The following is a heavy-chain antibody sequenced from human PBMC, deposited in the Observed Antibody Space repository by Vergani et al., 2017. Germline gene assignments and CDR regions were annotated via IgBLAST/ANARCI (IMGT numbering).Heavy chain of an antibody. V-gene: IGHV4-30-4*08. CDR1: GGSISSGDYY. CDR3: ARDKGEQWLVPGY. Sequence: QVQLQESGPGLVKPSQTLSLTCTVSGGSISSGDYYWSWIRQPPGKGLEWIGNIYYSGSTYYNPSLKSRVTISVDTSKNQFSLKLSSVTAADTAVYYCARDKGEQWLVPGYWGQGTLVTVSS. J-gene: IGHJ4*02. D-gene: IGHD6-19*01. CDR2: IYYSGST.